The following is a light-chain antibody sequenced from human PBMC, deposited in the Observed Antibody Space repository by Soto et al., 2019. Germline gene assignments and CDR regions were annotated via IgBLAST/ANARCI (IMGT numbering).Light chain of an antibody. CDR1: QSVGRY. V-gene: IGKV3-11*01. J-gene: IGKJ2*02. Sequence: EVVLTQSPDTLSLSPGETATLSCRASQSVGRYLAWYQQKVGQAPRLLIYDAYTRDTGVGARFTGSGSATEFSLTITGIEPEDVAVYYCHQRGKWPSTFGPGTKVE. CDR2: DAY. CDR3: HQRGKWPST.